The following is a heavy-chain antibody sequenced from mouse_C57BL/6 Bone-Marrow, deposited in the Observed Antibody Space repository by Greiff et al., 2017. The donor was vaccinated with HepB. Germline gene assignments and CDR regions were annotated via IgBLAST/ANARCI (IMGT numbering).Heavy chain of an antibody. CDR1: GFNIKDDY. CDR3: TTDAMDY. CDR2: IDPDNGDT. J-gene: IGHJ4*01. V-gene: IGHV14-4*01. Sequence: VQLQQSGAELVRPGASVKLSCTASGFNIKDDYMHWVKQRPEQGLEWIGWIDPDNGDTEYASKFQGKATITADTSSNTAYLQLSSLTSEDTAVYYGTTDAMDYCGQGTSVTVSS.